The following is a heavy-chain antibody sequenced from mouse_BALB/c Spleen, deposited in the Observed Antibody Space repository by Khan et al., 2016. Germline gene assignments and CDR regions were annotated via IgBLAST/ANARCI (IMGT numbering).Heavy chain of an antibody. CDR2: ISYSGST. Sequence: EVQLQESGPGLVKPSQSLSLTCTVTGYSITSDYAWNWIRQFPGNKLEWMGYISYSGSTSYNPSLKSRISITQDTSKNQFFLQLNSVTTEDTATYYCARYYYGSSYFDYWGQGTTLTVAS. V-gene: IGHV3-2*02. D-gene: IGHD1-1*01. CDR3: ARYYYGSSYFDY. CDR1: GYSITSDYA. J-gene: IGHJ2*01.